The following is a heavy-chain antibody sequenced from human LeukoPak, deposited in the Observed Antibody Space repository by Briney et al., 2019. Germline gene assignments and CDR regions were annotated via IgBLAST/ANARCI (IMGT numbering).Heavy chain of an antibody. V-gene: IGHV3-7*01. CDR2: IKGDGSEK. D-gene: IGHD3-22*01. Sequence: GGSLRLSCAASGFTLSGYFMSWVRQAPGEGLEWVASIKGDGSEKYYVDSVKGRFTISRDNAKNSLYLQMNSLRVEDTAVYYCVRSAFHAGSGNYYDYWGQGTLVTVSS. CDR1: GFTLSGYF. J-gene: IGHJ4*02. CDR3: VRSAFHAGSGNYYDY.